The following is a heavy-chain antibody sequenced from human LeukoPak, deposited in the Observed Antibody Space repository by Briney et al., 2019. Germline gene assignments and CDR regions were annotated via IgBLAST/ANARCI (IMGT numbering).Heavy chain of an antibody. D-gene: IGHD6-19*01. Sequence: GGSLRLSCAASGFTFSDYYMSWIRQAPGKGLEWVSYISTSGSSKDYADSVKGRFTTSRDNAKNSLYLQMNGLRAEDTAVYYCARDGDPIAVARSWFDPWGQGTLVTVSS. V-gene: IGHV3-11*01. CDR3: ARDGDPIAVARSWFDP. J-gene: IGHJ5*02. CDR2: ISTSGSSK. CDR1: GFTFSDYY.